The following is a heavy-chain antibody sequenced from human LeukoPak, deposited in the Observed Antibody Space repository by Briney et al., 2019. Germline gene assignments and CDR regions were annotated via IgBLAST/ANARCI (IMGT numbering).Heavy chain of an antibody. J-gene: IGHJ6*02. Sequence: GASVKVSCKASGGTFSSYAISWVRQAPGQGLEWMGRIIPILGIANYAQKFQGRVTITADKSTGTAYMELSSLRSEDTAVYYCASSDIVVVVAATHGMDVWGQGTTVTVSS. CDR1: GGTFSSYA. CDR3: ASSDIVVVVAATHGMDV. D-gene: IGHD2-15*01. CDR2: IIPILGIA. V-gene: IGHV1-69*04.